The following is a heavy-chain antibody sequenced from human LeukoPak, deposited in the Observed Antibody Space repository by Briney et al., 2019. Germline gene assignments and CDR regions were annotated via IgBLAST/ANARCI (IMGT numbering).Heavy chain of an antibody. Sequence: PSETLSLICIVSGGSISSYYWSWIRQPAGKGLEWIGQIHTSGSTNYNPSLKSRVAMSVDTSKNQFSLELSSVTAADTAVYYCAGRAQTTGWSFDYWGQGALVTVSS. D-gene: IGHD6-19*01. V-gene: IGHV4-4*07. CDR1: GGSISSYY. J-gene: IGHJ4*02. CDR2: IHTSGST. CDR3: AGRAQTTGWSFDY.